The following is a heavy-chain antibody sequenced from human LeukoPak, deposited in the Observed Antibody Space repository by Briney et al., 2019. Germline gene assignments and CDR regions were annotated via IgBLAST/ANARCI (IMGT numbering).Heavy chain of an antibody. J-gene: IGHJ6*02. V-gene: IGHV1-8*01. Sequence: GASVKVSCKASGYTFTSYDINWVRQATGQGLEWMGWMNPNSGNTGYAQKFQGRVTMTRNTSISTAYMELSSLRSEDTAVYYCARGTESTGIYYYHGMDVWGQGTTVTVSS. D-gene: IGHD2-8*02. CDR2: MNPNSGNT. CDR1: GYTFTSYD. CDR3: ARGTESTGIYYYHGMDV.